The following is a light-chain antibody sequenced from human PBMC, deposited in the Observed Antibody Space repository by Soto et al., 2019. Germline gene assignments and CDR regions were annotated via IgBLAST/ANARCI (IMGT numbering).Light chain of an antibody. V-gene: IGLV2-14*03. J-gene: IGLJ1*01. CDR3: SSYTTSNTRQIV. CDR1: NSDVVGYNY. Sequence: QSPPTPPPPLSGSPGQLINISCPRNNSDVVGYNYVSWYQHHPGKAPKLIIYDVSNRPSGVSNPFSGSKSGNTASLTISGLQPEDEADYYCSSYTTSNTRQIVFGTGTKVTV. CDR2: DVS.